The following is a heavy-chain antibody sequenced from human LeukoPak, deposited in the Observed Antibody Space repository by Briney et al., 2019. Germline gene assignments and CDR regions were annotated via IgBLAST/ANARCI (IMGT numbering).Heavy chain of an antibody. Sequence: SETLSLTCTVSGGSISSSGYYWGWLRQPPGKGLEWIGTIYYSGSTYYNPSLKSRVTISVDTSKNQFSLKLSSVTAADTAVYYCARRVVVGATSRPDWFDPWGQGTLVTVSS. V-gene: IGHV4-39*01. J-gene: IGHJ5*02. CDR1: GGSISSSGYY. D-gene: IGHD1-26*01. CDR3: ARRVVVGATSRPDWFDP. CDR2: IYYSGST.